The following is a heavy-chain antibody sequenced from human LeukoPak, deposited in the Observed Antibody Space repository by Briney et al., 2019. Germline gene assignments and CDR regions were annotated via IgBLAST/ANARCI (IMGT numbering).Heavy chain of an antibody. J-gene: IGHJ4*02. D-gene: IGHD3-16*01. CDR2: ISYDGSNK. CDR1: GFTFSSYA. V-gene: IGHV3-30-3*02. CDR3: AKEITGGGVVDY. Sequence: GKSLRLSCAASGFTFSSYAMHWVRQAPGKGLEWVAVISYDGSNKYYADSVKGRFTISRDNSRNTLFLQMTSLRAEDTAVYYCAKEITGGGVVDYWGQGTLVTVSS.